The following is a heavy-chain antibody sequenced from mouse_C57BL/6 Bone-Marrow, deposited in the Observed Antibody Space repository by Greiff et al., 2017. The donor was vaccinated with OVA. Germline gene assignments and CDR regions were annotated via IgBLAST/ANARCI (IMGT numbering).Heavy chain of an antibody. D-gene: IGHD2-12*01. CDR1: GYTFTSYW. V-gene: IGHV1-72*01. CDR2: IAPNSVGT. Sequence: QVQLQQPGAELVKPGASVKLSCKASGYTFTSYWMHWVKQRPGRGLELIGRIAPNSVGTNYNEKFKSKATLTVDKPSSTAYMQLSSLTSEDSAVYYCARVSYFGEYFDVWGTGTSGTVSS. J-gene: IGHJ1*03. CDR3: ARVSYFGEYFDV.